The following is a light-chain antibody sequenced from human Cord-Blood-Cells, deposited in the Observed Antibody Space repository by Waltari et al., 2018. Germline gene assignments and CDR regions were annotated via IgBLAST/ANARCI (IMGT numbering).Light chain of an antibody. V-gene: IGLV1-40*01. Sequence: QSVLTQPPSVSGAPGQRLTISCTGSSSNIRAGYDVHWYQQLPGTAPKLLIYGNSNRPSGVPDRFSGSKSGTSASLAITGLQAEDEADYYCQSYDSSLSGWVFGGGTKLTVL. CDR1: SSNIRAGYD. J-gene: IGLJ3*02. CDR3: QSYDSSLSGWV. CDR2: GNS.